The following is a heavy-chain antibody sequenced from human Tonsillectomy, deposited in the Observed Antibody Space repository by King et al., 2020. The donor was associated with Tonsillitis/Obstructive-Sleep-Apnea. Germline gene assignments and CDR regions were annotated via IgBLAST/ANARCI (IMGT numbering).Heavy chain of an antibody. CDR3: AKVFPLYGWGSYRPFDI. D-gene: IGHD3-16*02. J-gene: IGHJ3*02. Sequence: VQLVESGGGLVQPGRSLRLSCAASGFTFDDYAMHWVRQAPGKGLEWVSGIGWNSGIIDYADSVKGRFTISRDNAKNSLHLQMNSLRTEDTALYYCAKVFPLYGWGSYRPFDIWGQGTMV. CDR2: IGWNSGII. V-gene: IGHV3-9*01. CDR1: GFTFDDYA.